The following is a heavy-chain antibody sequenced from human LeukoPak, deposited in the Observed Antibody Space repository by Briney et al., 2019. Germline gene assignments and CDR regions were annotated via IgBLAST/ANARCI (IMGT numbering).Heavy chain of an antibody. CDR3: ADPYSRSWFDY. J-gene: IGHJ4*02. V-gene: IGHV1-58*01. D-gene: IGHD6-6*01. Sequence: PLASVTVSCAASGFTFTSSSAVQGVRQARGRRLEWIGWIVVGSDNTNYAQKFQERVTIPREMSTSTAYMELSSLRSEDPAVYYCADPYSRSWFDYWRQGTLVTVSS. CDR2: IVVGSDNT. CDR1: GFTFTSSSA.